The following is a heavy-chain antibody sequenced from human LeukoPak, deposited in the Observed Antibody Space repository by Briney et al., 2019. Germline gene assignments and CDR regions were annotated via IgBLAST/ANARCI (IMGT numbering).Heavy chain of an antibody. CDR2: INHSGST. CDR1: GGSFGGYY. CDR3: AKSGGYGLIDY. V-gene: IGHV4-34*01. D-gene: IGHD1-26*01. Sequence: PSETLSLTCAVYGGSFGGYYWSWIRQPPGKGLEWIGEINHSGSTNYNPSLKSRVTISVDTSKNQFSLRLNSVTAADTAMYYCAKSGGYGLIDYWGQGTLVTVSS. J-gene: IGHJ4*02.